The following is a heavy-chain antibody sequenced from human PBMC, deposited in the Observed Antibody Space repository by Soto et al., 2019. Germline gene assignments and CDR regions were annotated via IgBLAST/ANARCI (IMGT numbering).Heavy chain of an antibody. CDR2: ISGSGGST. D-gene: IGHD4-17*01. CDR1: GFTFSIYA. J-gene: IGHJ4*02. CDR3: ATRHDYGDYVWFY. Sequence: QPGGSLRLSCAASGFTFSIYAMTWVRQAPGKGLEWVSSISGSGGSTYYADSVKGRFTISRDNSKNTLYLQMNSLRAEDTAVYYCATRHDYGDYVWFYWGQGTLVTVSS. V-gene: IGHV3-23*01.